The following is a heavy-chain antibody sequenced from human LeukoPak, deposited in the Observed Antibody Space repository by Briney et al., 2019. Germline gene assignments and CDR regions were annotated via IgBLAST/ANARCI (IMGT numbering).Heavy chain of an antibody. Sequence: GGSLGLSCAASGFTFSSYGMHWVRQAPGKGLEWVAVISYDGSNKYYADSVKGRFTISRDNSKNTLYLQMNSLRAEDTAVYYCAKGSSGGRPYYFDYWGQGTLVTVSS. D-gene: IGHD2-15*01. CDR1: GFTFSSYG. V-gene: IGHV3-30*18. J-gene: IGHJ4*02. CDR3: AKGSSGGRPYYFDY. CDR2: ISYDGSNK.